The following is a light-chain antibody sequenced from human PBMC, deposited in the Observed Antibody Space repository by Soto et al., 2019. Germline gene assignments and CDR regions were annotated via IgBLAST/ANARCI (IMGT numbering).Light chain of an antibody. CDR2: GAY. J-gene: IGKJ1*01. V-gene: IGKV3-15*01. Sequence: EIVMTQSPATLSVSPGERATLSCRASQSVSSNLAWYQQTPGQAPSLLIYGAYTRATGVPAMFSGSGSGTEFTLTISSLQSEDFAVYYCQQYNNWPPWTFGQGTKVEIK. CDR3: QQYNNWPPWT. CDR1: QSVSSN.